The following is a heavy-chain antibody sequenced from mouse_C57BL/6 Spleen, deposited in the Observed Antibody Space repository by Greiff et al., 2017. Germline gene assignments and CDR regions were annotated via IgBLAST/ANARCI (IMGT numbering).Heavy chain of an antibody. CDR3: ASGGSSGYETWFAY. D-gene: IGHD3-2*02. V-gene: IGHV1-55*01. Sequence: VQLKQPGAELVKPGASVKMSCKASGYTFTSYWITWVKQRPGQGLEWIGDIYPGSGSTNYNEKFKSKATLTVDTSSSTAYMQLSSLTSEDSAVYYCASGGSSGYETWFAYWGQGTLVTVSA. J-gene: IGHJ3*01. CDR2: IYPGSGST. CDR1: GYTFTSYW.